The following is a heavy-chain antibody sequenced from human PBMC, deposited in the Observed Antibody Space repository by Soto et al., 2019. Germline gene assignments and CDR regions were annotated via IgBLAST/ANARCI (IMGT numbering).Heavy chain of an antibody. CDR3: AKGTSGSTSIDY. J-gene: IGHJ4*02. Sequence: ESGGGVVQPGRSLRLSCAASGFTFSSYGMHWVSHAPGKGLEWVAVISYDGSNKYYADSVKGRFTISRDNSKNTLYLQMNSLRAEDPAVYYCAKGTSGSTSIDYWGQGTLVTVSS. CDR2: ISYDGSNK. V-gene: IGHV3-30*18. CDR1: GFTFSSYG. D-gene: IGHD2-2*01.